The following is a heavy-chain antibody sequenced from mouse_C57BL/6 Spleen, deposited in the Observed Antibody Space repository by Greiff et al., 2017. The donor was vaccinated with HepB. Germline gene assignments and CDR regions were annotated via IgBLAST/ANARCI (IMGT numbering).Heavy chain of an antibody. Sequence: QVQLQQPGAELVRPGTSVKLSCKASGYTFTSYWMHWVKQRPGQGLEWIGVIDPSDSYTNYNQKFKGKATLTVDTSSSTAYMQLSSLTSEDSAVYYCARETRRYDYDVGFAYWGQGTLDTVSA. CDR2: IDPSDSYT. CDR3: ARETRRYDYDVGFAY. V-gene: IGHV1-59*01. D-gene: IGHD2-4*01. J-gene: IGHJ3*01. CDR1: GYTFTSYW.